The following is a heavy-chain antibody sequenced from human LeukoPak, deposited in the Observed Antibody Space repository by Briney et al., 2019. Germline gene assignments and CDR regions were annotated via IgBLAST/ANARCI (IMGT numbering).Heavy chain of an antibody. CDR2: IIPIFGTA. J-gene: IGHJ4*02. Sequence: ASVKVSCKASGGTFSSYAISWVRQAPGQGFEWMGGIIPIFGTANYAQKFQGRVTITADESTSTAYMELSSLRSEDTAVYYCARGGYSSSWYGYYWGQGTLVTVSS. D-gene: IGHD6-13*01. V-gene: IGHV1-69*13. CDR1: GGTFSSYA. CDR3: ARGGYSSSWYGYY.